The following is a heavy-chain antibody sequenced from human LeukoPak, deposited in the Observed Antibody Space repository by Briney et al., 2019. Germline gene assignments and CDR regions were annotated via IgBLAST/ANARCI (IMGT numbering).Heavy chain of an antibody. J-gene: IGHJ4*02. CDR1: GFTFTTYG. CDR2: IRYDGSNK. D-gene: IGHD6-6*01. CDR3: AKDPWTYSSSYYFDY. V-gene: IGHV3-30*02. Sequence: SGGSLRLSCAASGFTFTTYGMHWVRQAPGKGLEWVAFIRYDGSNKYYADSVKGRFTISRDNSKSTLYLQMNSLRAEDTAVYYCAKDPWTYSSSYYFDYWGQGTLVTVSS.